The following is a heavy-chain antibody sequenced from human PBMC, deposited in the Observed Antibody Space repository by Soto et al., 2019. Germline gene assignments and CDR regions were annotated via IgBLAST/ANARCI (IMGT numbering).Heavy chain of an antibody. CDR2: ISAYNGNT. J-gene: IGHJ5*02. V-gene: IGHV1-18*01. D-gene: IGHD4-17*01. CDR1: GYTFTSYG. Sequence: ASVKVSCKASGYTFTSYGISWVRQAPGQGLEWMGWISAYNGNTNYAQKLQGRVTMTTDTSTSTVYMELSSLRSEDTAVYYCARGLILRSPPPGWFDPWGQGTLVTVSS. CDR3: ARGLILRSPPPGWFDP.